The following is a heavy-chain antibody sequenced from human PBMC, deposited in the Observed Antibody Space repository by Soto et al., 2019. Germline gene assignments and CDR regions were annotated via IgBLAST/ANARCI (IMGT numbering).Heavy chain of an antibody. Sequence: QVQLVESGGGVVQPGRSLRLSCVASGFTFGTYAIHWVRQAPGKGLQWVALISYEGSNTYYADSVKGRFTVSRDNSKNTVFLHMDSLSAEDTAVYYCAKDRHYPRDYFHYWGQGTLVTVSS. CDR3: AKDRHYPRDYFHY. D-gene: IGHD3-10*01. V-gene: IGHV3-30-3*01. CDR1: GFTFGTYA. J-gene: IGHJ4*02. CDR2: ISYEGSNT.